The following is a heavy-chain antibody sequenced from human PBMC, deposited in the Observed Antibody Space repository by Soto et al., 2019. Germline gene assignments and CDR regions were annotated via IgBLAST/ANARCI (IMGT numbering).Heavy chain of an antibody. CDR1: GFTFSSYA. V-gene: IGHV3-30-3*01. CDR3: ARDGGARFDY. Sequence: GGSLRLSCAASGFTFSSYAMHWVRQAPGKGLEWVAVISYDGSNKYYADSVKGRFTISRDNSKNTLYLQMNSLRAEDTAVYYCARDGGARFDYWGQGTLVTVYS. J-gene: IGHJ4*02. D-gene: IGHD4-17*01. CDR2: ISYDGSNK.